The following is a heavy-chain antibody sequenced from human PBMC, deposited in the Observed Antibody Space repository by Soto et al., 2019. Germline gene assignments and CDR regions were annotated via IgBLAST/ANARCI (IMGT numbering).Heavy chain of an antibody. CDR1: GFTFSSYG. J-gene: IGHJ6*02. D-gene: IGHD2-15*01. Sequence: GGSLRLSCAASGFTFSSYGMHWVRQAPGKGLEWVAVISYDGSNKYYADSVKGRFTISRDNSKNTLYLQMNSLRAEDTAVYYCAKVSGDCSGGSCYSIYYYYGMDVWGQGTTVTVSS. CDR2: ISYDGSNK. CDR3: AKVSGDCSGGSCYSIYYYYGMDV. V-gene: IGHV3-30*18.